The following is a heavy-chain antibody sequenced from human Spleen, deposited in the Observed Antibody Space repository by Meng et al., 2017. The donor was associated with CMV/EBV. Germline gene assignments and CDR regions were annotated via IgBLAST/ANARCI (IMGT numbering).Heavy chain of an antibody. CDR3: ARRLITEILTAYSGGLSKDDNGMDV. J-gene: IGHJ6*02. D-gene: IGHD3-9*01. CDR2: IFYSGYT. V-gene: IGHV4-39*07. CDR1: GGSISNSIYY. Sequence: SETLSLTCTVSGGSISNSIYYWGWIRQPPGKGLEWIGSIFYSGYTYYNPSLKSRVTISVDTSKNQFSLKLSSVTAADTAVYYCARRLITEILTAYSGGLSKDDNGMDVWGQGTTVTVSS.